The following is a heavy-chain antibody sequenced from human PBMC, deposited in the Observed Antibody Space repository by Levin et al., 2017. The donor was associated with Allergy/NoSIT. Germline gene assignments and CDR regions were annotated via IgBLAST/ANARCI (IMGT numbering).Heavy chain of an antibody. Sequence: PGGSLRLSCAASGFTVSSYDMSWVRQAPGKGLEWVSIIHTGTTTFYADSVKGRFTISRDNSKNTLFLQMNNLKPEDTAVYYCARDLYGAQAFWGQGALVTVSS. CDR3: ARDLYGAQAF. J-gene: IGHJ4*02. V-gene: IGHV3-66*02. CDR2: IHTGTTT. CDR1: GFTVSSYD. D-gene: IGHD4-17*01.